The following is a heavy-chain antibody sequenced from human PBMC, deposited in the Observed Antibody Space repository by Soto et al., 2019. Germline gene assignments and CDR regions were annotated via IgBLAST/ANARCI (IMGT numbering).Heavy chain of an antibody. Sequence: EVQLVESGEGLVKPGGSLRLYCAASGFTFSDYSMTWVRQAPGKGLEWVSSISSTSIYIFYADSVKGRFTISRDNAKNSLYLQMNSLRAEDTAVYYCARDANLVDSWGQGTLVIVSS. D-gene: IGHD2-15*01. CDR2: ISSTSIYI. CDR3: ARDANLVDS. V-gene: IGHV3-21*01. CDR1: GFTFSDYS. J-gene: IGHJ4*02.